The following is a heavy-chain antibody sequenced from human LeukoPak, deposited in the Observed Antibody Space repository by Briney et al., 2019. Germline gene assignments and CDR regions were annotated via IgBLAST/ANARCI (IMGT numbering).Heavy chain of an antibody. D-gene: IGHD3-10*01. V-gene: IGHV4-39*07. CDR2: IYYSGST. CDR1: GGSISSNNYY. Sequence: PSETLSLTCTVSGGSISSNNYYWGWIRQPPGKGLEWIGNIYYSGSTYYNPSLKSRVTISVDTSKNQFSLKLSSVTAADTAVYYCARRGAGDYYYYYMDVWGKGTTVTISS. J-gene: IGHJ6*03. CDR3: ARRGAGDYYYYYMDV.